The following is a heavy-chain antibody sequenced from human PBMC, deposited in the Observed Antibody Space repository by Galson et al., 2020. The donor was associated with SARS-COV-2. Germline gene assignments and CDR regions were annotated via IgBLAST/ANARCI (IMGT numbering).Heavy chain of an antibody. D-gene: IGHD6-13*01. J-gene: IGHJ6*02. CDR1: GYTLTELS. CDR2: FDPEDGET. V-gene: IGHV1-24*01. Sequence: ASVKVSCKVSGYTLTELSMHWVRQAPGKGLEWMGGFDPEDGETIYAQKFQGRVTMTEDTSTDTAYMELSSLRSEDTAVYYCATSIAAAGPQYYYYGMDVWGQGTTVTVSS. CDR3: ATSIAAAGPQYYYYGMDV.